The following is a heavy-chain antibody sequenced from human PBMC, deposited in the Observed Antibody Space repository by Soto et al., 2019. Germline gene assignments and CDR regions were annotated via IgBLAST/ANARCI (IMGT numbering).Heavy chain of an antibody. D-gene: IGHD1-26*01. CDR2: ISAYNGNT. CDR3: ARDPFDSEWELGSVDY. Sequence: ASVKVSCKASGYTFTSYGISWVRQAPGQGLEWMGWISAYNGNTNYAQKLQGRVTMTTDTSTSTAYMELRSLRSDDTAVYYCARDPFDSEWELGSVDYWGQGTLVTVSS. V-gene: IGHV1-18*01. CDR1: GYTFTSYG. J-gene: IGHJ4*02.